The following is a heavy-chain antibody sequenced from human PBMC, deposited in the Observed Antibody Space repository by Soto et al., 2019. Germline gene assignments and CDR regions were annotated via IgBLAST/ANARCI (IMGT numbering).Heavy chain of an antibody. Sequence: PGGSLRLSCAVSGFTFSNAWITWVRQAPGKGLEWVGRIKSKTDGGTTDYAAPVKGRFTISGDDSKNTLYLQMNSLKTEDTAVYYCTTQYYDDSSGSLLNWGQGTLVTVSS. CDR2: IKSKTDGGTT. CDR3: TTQYYDDSSGSLLN. J-gene: IGHJ4*02. V-gene: IGHV3-15*01. D-gene: IGHD3-22*01. CDR1: GFTFSNAW.